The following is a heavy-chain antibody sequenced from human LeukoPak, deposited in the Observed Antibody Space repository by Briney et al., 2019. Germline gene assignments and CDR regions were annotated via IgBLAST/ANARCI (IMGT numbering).Heavy chain of an antibody. J-gene: IGHJ3*02. CDR2: ISAYNGNT. CDR1: GYTFTSYG. D-gene: IGHD3-22*01. Sequence: ASVKVSCKASGYTFTSYGISWVRQAPGQGLEWMGWISAYNGNTNYAQKLQGRVTMTTDTSTSTAYMELRSLRSDDTAVYYCARDTYYYDSSGYYFGAFDIWGQGTMVTVSS. V-gene: IGHV1-18*01. CDR3: ARDTYYYDSSGYYFGAFDI.